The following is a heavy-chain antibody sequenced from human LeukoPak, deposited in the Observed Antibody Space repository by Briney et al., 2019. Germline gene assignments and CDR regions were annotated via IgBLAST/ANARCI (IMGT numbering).Heavy chain of an antibody. CDR1: GGSISSYY. Sequence: PSETLSLTCTVSGGSISSYYWSWIRQPPGKRLEWIGYIYYSGSTNYNPSLKSRVTISVDTSKNQFSLKLSSVTAADTAVYYCARAGYYYDSSGYNNWFDPWGQGTLVTVSS. CDR3: ARAGYYYDSSGYNNWFDP. V-gene: IGHV4-59*01. CDR2: IYYSGST. J-gene: IGHJ5*02. D-gene: IGHD3-22*01.